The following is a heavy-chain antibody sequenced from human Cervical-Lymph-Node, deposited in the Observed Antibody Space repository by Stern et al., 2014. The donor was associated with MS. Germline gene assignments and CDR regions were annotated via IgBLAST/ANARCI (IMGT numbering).Heavy chain of an antibody. D-gene: IGHD6-6*01. J-gene: IGHJ2*01. Sequence: EVQLLESGGGLVQPGGSLRLSCAASGFSFSSHWMHWVRQAPGMGLVWVSRLQGDGSSANYADSVKGRFTISRDNAKNTLYLEMTSLTVEDTAVYYCARDFSSSSLIGDWYFDLWGRGTLVTVSS. CDR3: ARDFSSSSLIGDWYFDL. V-gene: IGHV3-74*01. CDR1: GFSFSSHW. CDR2: LQGDGSSA.